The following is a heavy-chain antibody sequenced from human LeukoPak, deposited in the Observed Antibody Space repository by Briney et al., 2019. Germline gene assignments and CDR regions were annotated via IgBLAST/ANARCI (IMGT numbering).Heavy chain of an antibody. J-gene: IGHJ4*02. V-gene: IGHV3-21*01. CDR1: GFTFSSYN. D-gene: IGHD6-6*01. CDR2: ISSSSSYI. Sequence: GGSLRLSCAASGFTFSSYNMNWVRQAPGKGLEWVSSISSSSSYIYYADSVKGRFTISRDNAKNTLYLQMNSLRAEDTAVYYCARGLSSSSIHPFGYWGQGTLVTVSS. CDR3: ARGLSSSSIHPFGY.